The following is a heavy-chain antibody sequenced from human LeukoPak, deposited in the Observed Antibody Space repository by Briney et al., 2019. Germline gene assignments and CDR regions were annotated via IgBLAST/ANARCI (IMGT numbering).Heavy chain of an antibody. D-gene: IGHD5-18*01. J-gene: IGHJ6*03. Sequence: QAGGSLRLSCAAGGFTFSSYGMHWVRQAPDKGLEWVAFIRYDGNSKDYADSVKGRFTISRDNSKNTLYLQMNSLRGEDTALYYCAKGGGYSYENYYYYMDVWGKGTTVTVSS. CDR3: AKGGGYSYENYYYYMDV. V-gene: IGHV3-30*02. CDR1: GFTFSSYG. CDR2: IRYDGNSK.